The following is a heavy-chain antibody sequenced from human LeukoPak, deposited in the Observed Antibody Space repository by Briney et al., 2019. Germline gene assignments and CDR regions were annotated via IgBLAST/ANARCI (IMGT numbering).Heavy chain of an antibody. V-gene: IGHV3-48*02. J-gene: IGHJ2*01. CDR3: ARDQLSPRWYFDL. D-gene: IGHD3-16*02. CDR1: GFTFSNYS. CDR2: VSSSSSTL. Sequence: PGGSLRLSCAASGFTFSNYSMNWVRQAPGKGLEWVSYVSSSSSTLYYVDSVKGRFTISRDNAENSLYLQMNSLRDEDTAVYYCARDQLSPRWYFDLWGRGTLVTVSS.